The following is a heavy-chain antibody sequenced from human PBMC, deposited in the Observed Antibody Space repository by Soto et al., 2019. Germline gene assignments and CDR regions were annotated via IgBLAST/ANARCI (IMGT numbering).Heavy chain of an antibody. Sequence: SVKVSCKASGGTFSSYAISWVRQAPGQGLEWMGGIIPIFGTANYAQKFQGRVTITADESTSTAYMELSSLRSEDTAVYYCARGDIAAAGRGNYYYGMDVWGQGTTVTVS. CDR2: IIPIFGTA. CDR3: ARGDIAAAGRGNYYYGMDV. J-gene: IGHJ6*02. V-gene: IGHV1-69*13. D-gene: IGHD6-13*01. CDR1: GGTFSSYA.